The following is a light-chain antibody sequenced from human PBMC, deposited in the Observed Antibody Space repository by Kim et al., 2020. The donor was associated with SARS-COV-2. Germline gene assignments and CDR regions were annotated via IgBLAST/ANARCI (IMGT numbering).Light chain of an antibody. CDR3: QQANSFPPFT. V-gene: IGKV1-12*01. Sequence: IQITQSPSSVPASVGDRVTITCRASQNINTWLAWYQQKPGKAPKLLIYAASSLQSGVPSRFSGSGSGTAFTLTIARLQPDDSATYYYQQANSFPPFTFGQRTNVDIK. J-gene: IGKJ1*01. CDR2: AAS. CDR1: QNINTW.